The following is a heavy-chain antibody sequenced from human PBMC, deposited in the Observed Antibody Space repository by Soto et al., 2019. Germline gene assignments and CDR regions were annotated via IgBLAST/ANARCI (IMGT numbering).Heavy chain of an antibody. CDR1: GFTFSSYA. D-gene: IGHD3-10*01. J-gene: IGHJ3*02. V-gene: IGHV3-23*01. CDR2: ISGSGGST. Sequence: GGSLRLSCAASGFTFSSYAMSWVRQAPGKGLEWVSAISGSGGSTYYADSVKGRFTISRDNSKNTLYLQMNSLRAEDTAVYYCAKSGKLLLWFGDGAFDIWGQGTMVTVSS. CDR3: AKSGKLLLWFGDGAFDI.